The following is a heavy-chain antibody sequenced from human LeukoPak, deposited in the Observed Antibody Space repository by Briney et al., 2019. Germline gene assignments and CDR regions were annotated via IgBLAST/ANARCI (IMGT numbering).Heavy chain of an antibody. J-gene: IGHJ6*03. CDR1: GFTFSSYS. V-gene: IGHV3-21*01. Sequence: PGGSLRLSCAASGFTFSSYSMNWVRQAPGKGLEWVSSISSSSSYIYYADSVKGRFTISRDNAKNSLYLQMNSLRAEDTAVYYCARIRDGYNPPGYYYYYMDVWGKGTTVTISS. D-gene: IGHD5-24*01. CDR2: ISSSSSYI. CDR3: ARIRDGYNPPGYYYYYMDV.